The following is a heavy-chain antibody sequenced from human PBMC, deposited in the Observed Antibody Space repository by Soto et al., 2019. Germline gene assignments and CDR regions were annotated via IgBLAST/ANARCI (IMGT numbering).Heavy chain of an antibody. J-gene: IGHJ4*02. CDR1: GFTVSSNY. D-gene: IGHD3-22*01. Sequence: EVQLVESGGGLIQPGGSLRLSCVASGFTVSSNYMSWVRQAPGKGLEWVSVMYSGGSTYYADSVKGRFTISRDNSKNTVYLQMNSLRAEDTAVYYCARNYYDSGGGFDYWGQGTLVTVSS. CDR2: MYSGGST. V-gene: IGHV3-53*01. CDR3: ARNYYDSGGGFDY.